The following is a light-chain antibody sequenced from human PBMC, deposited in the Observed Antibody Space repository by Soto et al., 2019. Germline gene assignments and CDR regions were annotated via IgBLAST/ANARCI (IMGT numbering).Light chain of an antibody. CDR1: QSVGSN. V-gene: IGKV3-15*01. CDR2: GAS. Sequence: EIVMTQSPATLSVSPGERVTLSCRASQSVGSNLAWYQHKPGQAPRLLISGASTRATGIPARFSGTRSGTEFTLTIRSLQSEDFAVYYCQQYNNWPPWTFGQGTKVEIK. CDR3: QQYNNWPPWT. J-gene: IGKJ1*01.